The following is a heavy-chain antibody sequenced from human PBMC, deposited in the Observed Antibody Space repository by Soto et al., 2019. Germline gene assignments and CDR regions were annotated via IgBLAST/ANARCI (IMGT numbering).Heavy chain of an antibody. CDR2: IKSKTDDGTT. CDR1: GFTFSYAY. J-gene: IGHJ4*02. CDR3: STSGGTYYSKFDY. Sequence: PCGGMRLSCSPAGFTFSYAYMNRLRHAPGKGLEWVGRIKSKTDDGTTAYAAPVKGRFTISRDDSKNTLYLQMNSLNTEDTAVYYCSTSGGTYYSKFDYWGQGALVTVSS. V-gene: IGHV3-15*07. D-gene: IGHD1-26*01.